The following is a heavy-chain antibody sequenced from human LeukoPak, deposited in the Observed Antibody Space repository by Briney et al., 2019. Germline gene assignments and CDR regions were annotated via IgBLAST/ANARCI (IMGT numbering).Heavy chain of an antibody. CDR2: ISSNGDST. Sequence: GGSLRLSCAASGFTFSSYAMHWVRQAPGKGLEYVSAISSNGDSTYYANSVKGRFTISRDNSKNTLYLQMGSLRAEDMAVYYCARGGRRYDYYYHMDVWGKGTTVTVSS. J-gene: IGHJ6*03. CDR1: GFTFSSYA. V-gene: IGHV3-64*01. CDR3: ARGGRRYDYYYHMDV.